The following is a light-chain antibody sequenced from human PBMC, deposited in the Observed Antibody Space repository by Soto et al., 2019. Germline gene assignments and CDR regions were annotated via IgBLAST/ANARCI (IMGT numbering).Light chain of an antibody. Sequence: QSVLTQPPSVSGAPGQRVTMSCSGGSSNIGAGYNVHWYQHLPGTTPKLLIFADSIRPSGVPDRFSGSKSGASASLAVTGLQAEDEADYYCQSYDRSLGAVAFGGGTKVTVL. V-gene: IGLV1-40*01. CDR2: ADS. CDR1: SSNIGAGYN. J-gene: IGLJ3*02. CDR3: QSYDRSLGAVA.